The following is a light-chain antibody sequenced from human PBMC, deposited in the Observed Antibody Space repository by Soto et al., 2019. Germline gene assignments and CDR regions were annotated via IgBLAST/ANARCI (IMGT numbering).Light chain of an antibody. J-gene: IGKJ2*01. V-gene: IGKV3-20*01. CDR1: QSVSSSY. CDR2: GAS. Sequence: EIVLTQSPGTLSLSPGERATLSCRASQSVSSSYLAWYQQKPGQAPRLLIYGASSRATGIPDRFSGSGSGTCFTLTISRLEPEEFAVYYCQQYGSSPYTFGQGTKLEIK. CDR3: QQYGSSPYT.